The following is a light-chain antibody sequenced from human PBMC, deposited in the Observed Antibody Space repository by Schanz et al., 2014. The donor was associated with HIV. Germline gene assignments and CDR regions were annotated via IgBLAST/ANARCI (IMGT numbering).Light chain of an antibody. J-gene: IGKJ2*01. CDR2: RAS. CDR3: QQRSSWPLFT. CDR1: QSFSSNY. V-gene: IGKV3D-20*02. Sequence: EIVLTQTPGTLSLSPGERATLSCRASQSFSSNYLAWYQQKPGQAPRLLMYRASTRATDFPARYSGSGSGTDFTLTISSLEPEDFAVYYCQQRSSWPLFTFGQGTKLEIK.